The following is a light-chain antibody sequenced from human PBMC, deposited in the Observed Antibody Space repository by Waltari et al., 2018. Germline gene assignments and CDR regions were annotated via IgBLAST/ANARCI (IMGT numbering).Light chain of an antibody. CDR3: CTYAGSSTWV. V-gene: IGLV2-23*01. J-gene: IGLJ3*02. CDR1: SSAVGSYNL. Sequence: QSALTQPAPVSGSPAQSITIACPGTSSAVGSYNLVSCYQHHPGKAPKLMIYEGSKRPSGVSNRFSGSKSGNTASLTISGLQAEDEADYYCCTYAGSSTWVFGGGTKLTVL. CDR2: EGS.